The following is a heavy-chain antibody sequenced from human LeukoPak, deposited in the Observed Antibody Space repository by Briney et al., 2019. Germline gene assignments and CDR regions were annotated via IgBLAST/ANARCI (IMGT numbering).Heavy chain of an antibody. D-gene: IGHD4-11*01. Sequence: GGSLRLSCAASGFTFSSYAMSWVRQAPGKGLEWVSAISGSGGSTYYADSAKGRFTISRDNSKNTLYLQMNSLRAEDTAVYYCAKDPGTVMSYYYYMDAWGKGTTVTVSS. V-gene: IGHV3-23*01. CDR2: ISGSGGST. CDR3: AKDPGTVMSYYYYMDA. J-gene: IGHJ6*03. CDR1: GFTFSSYA.